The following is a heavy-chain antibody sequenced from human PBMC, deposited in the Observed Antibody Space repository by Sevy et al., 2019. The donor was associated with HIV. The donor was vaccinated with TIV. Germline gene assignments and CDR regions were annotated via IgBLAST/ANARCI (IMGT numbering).Heavy chain of an antibody. CDR3: ARDPGPIRAGYGMDV. CDR1: GGSISSGGYY. V-gene: IGHV4-31*03. D-gene: IGHD2-21*01. Sequence: SETLSLTCTVSGGSISSGGYYWSWIRQHPGKGLEWIGYIYYSGSTYYNPSLKSRVTISVDTSKNQFSLKLGSVTAADTAVYYCARDPGPIRAGYGMDVWGQGTTVTVSS. CDR2: IYYSGST. J-gene: IGHJ6*02.